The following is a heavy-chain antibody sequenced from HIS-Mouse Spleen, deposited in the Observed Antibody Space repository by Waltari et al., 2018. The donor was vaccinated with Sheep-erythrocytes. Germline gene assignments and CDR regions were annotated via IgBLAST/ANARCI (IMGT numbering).Heavy chain of an antibody. CDR1: GGTFSRYA. V-gene: IGHV1-69*01. CDR2: IIPIFGTA. CDR3: ARDTSSDSSGWHDAFDI. Sequence: QVQLVQSGAEVKKPGSSVKVSCKASGGTFSRYAISWVRQAPGQGLEWMGGIIPIFGTANYAQKFQGRVTITADESTSTAYMELSSLRSEDTAVYYCARDTSSDSSGWHDAFDIWGQGTMVTVSS. D-gene: IGHD6-19*01. J-gene: IGHJ3*02.